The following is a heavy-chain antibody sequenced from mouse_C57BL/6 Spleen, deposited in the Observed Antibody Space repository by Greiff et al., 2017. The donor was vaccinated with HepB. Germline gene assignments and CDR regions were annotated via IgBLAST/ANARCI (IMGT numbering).Heavy chain of an antibody. CDR2: IDPSDSYT. CDR1: GYTFTSYW. V-gene: IGHV1-59*01. D-gene: IGHD1-1*01. J-gene: IGHJ2*01. Sequence: QVQLQQPGAELVRPGTSVKLSCKASGYTFTSYWMHWVKQRPGQGLEWIGVIDPSDSYTNYNQKFKGKATLTVDTSSSTAYMQLSSLTSEDSAVYYCARLAYYGSSYGRTFDYWGQGTTLTVSS. CDR3: ARLAYYGSSYGRTFDY.